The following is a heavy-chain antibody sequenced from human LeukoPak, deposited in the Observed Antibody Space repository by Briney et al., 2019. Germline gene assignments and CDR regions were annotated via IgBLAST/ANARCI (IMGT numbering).Heavy chain of an antibody. CDR2: IYPGDSDT. V-gene: IGHV5-51*01. Sequence: GESLKISCKGSGYSLTSYWIGWVRQMPGKGLEWMGIIYPGDSDTRYSPSFQGQVTISADKSISTAYPQWSSLKASDTAMYYCARSPRILGFDYWGQGTLVTVSS. CDR3: ARSPRILGFDY. J-gene: IGHJ4*02. D-gene: IGHD2-15*01. CDR1: GYSLTSYW.